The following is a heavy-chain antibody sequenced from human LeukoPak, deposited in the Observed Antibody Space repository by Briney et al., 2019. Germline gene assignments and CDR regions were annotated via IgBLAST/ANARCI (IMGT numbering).Heavy chain of an antibody. CDR1: AFSLSDYW. V-gene: IGHV3-23*01. CDR3: AKDRAYSSSWYRGEDY. Sequence: GGSLRLSCAASAFSLSDYWMNWVRQAPGKGLEWVSAISGSGGSTYYADSVKGRFTISRDNSKNTLYLQLNSLRAEDTAVYYCAKDRAYSSSWYRGEDYWGQGTLVTVSS. CDR2: ISGSGGST. J-gene: IGHJ4*02. D-gene: IGHD6-13*01.